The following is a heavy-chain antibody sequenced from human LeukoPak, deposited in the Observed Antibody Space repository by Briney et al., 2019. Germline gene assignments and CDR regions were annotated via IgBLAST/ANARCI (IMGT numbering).Heavy chain of an antibody. CDR2: IYTSGSS. D-gene: IGHD3-10*01. Sequence: SETLSLTRTVSGGSINSYYWSWIRQPPGKGLEWIGYIYTSGSSNYNPSLRSRVTISVDTSKNQFSLKLSSVTAADTAVYYCARHSEAITMVRGVIKDWGQGTLVTVSS. V-gene: IGHV4-4*09. CDR3: ARHSEAITMVRGVIKD. J-gene: IGHJ4*02. CDR1: GGSINSYY.